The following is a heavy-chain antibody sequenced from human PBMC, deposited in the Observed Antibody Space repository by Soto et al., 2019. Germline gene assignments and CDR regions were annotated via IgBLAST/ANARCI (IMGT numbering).Heavy chain of an antibody. J-gene: IGHJ4*02. D-gene: IGHD3-16*01. CDR3: ARDWFGIEY. CDR1: GYTFTSYG. Sequence: QVQLVQSVAEVKKPGASVKVSCKASGYTFTSYGISWVRQAPGQGLEWMGWINPYNGNTNYAQKLQGRVTMTTDTSTNTAYMELRSLSSDVTAGYYCARDWFGIEYWGQGTLVTVSS. CDR2: INPYNGNT. V-gene: IGHV1-18*01.